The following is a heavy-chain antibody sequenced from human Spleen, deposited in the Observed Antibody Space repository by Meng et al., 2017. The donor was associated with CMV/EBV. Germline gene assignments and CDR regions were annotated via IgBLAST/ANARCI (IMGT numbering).Heavy chain of an antibody. CDR1: GGSLSGYY. CDR3: ARGLIAPRGFDY. CDR2: INHSGST. J-gene: IGHJ4*02. V-gene: IGHV4-34*01. Sequence: SQTLSLTCAVYGGSLSGYYWSWIRQPPGKGLEWIGEINHSGSTNYNPSLKSRVTISVDTSKNQFSLKLSSVTAADTAVYYCARGLIAPRGFDYWGQGTLVTVSS.